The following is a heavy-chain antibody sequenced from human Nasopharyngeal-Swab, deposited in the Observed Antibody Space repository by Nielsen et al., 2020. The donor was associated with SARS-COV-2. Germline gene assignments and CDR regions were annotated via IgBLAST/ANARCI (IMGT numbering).Heavy chain of an antibody. CDR2: INPSGGST. CDR3: ARVGPMITFEGVYFDY. D-gene: IGHD3-16*01. CDR1: GYTFTSYY. J-gene: IGHJ4*02. Sequence: ASVKVSCKASGYTFTSYYMHWVRQAPGQGLKWMGIINPSGGSTSYAQKFQGRVTMTRDTSTSTVYMELSSLRPEDTAVYYCARVGPMITFEGVYFDYWGQGTLVTVSS. V-gene: IGHV1-46*01.